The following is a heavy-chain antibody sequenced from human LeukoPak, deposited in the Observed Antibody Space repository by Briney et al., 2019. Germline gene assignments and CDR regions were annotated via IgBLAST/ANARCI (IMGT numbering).Heavy chain of an antibody. J-gene: IGHJ6*02. D-gene: IGHD3-22*01. CDR1: GFTFSSYS. V-gene: IGHV3-48*02. CDR3: ARGGSGYGDYYYFYGMDV. Sequence: QTWGSLRLSCAASGFTFSSYSMNWVRQAPGKGLEWVSYISNSSGTTYYADSVKGRFTISRDNAKNSLYLQMNSLRDEDTAVYYCARGGSGYGDYYYFYGMDVWGQGTTVTVSS. CDR2: ISNSSGTT.